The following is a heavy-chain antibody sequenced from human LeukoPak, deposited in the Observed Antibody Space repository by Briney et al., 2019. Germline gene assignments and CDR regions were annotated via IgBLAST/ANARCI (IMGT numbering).Heavy chain of an antibody. D-gene: IGHD6-19*01. CDR2: INSDGSST. Sequence: GGSLRLSCAASGFTFSSYWMHWVRQAPGKGLVWVSRINSDGSSTSYADSVKGRFTVSRDNAKNTLYLQMNSLRAEDTAVYYCAREQSGWFPRYWYLDLWGRGTLVTVSS. V-gene: IGHV3-74*01. CDR3: AREQSGWFPRYWYLDL. CDR1: GFTFSSYW. J-gene: IGHJ2*01.